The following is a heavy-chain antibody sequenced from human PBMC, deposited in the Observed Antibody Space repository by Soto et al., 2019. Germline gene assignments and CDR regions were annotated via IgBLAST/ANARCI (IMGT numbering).Heavy chain of an antibody. CDR3: ANFNWYFDL. Sequence: QVQLQESGPGLVKPSETLSLTCTVSGGSISSYYWSWIRQPPGKGLEWFGYIYYTGSTNYNPSLKSRXXISVAXSXNQXSXQLXSVTAADTAVXSCANFNWYFDLWGRGTLVTVSS. CDR2: IYYTGST. J-gene: IGHJ2*01. CDR1: GGSISSYY. V-gene: IGHV4-59*01.